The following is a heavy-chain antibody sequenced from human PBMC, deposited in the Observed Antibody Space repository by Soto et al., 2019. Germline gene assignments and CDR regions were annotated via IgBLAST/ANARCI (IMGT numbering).Heavy chain of an antibody. CDR2: ISSGGGTI. Sequence: PGGSLRLSCAASGFTLSSYAMNWVRQVPGKGLEWVSEISSGGGTIYYADSVKGRFTISRDNAKNSLYLQMNSLRAEDTAVYYCARIRYYASGRPTGLDVWGQGTTVTVSS. CDR1: GFTLSSYA. CDR3: ARIRYYASGRPTGLDV. D-gene: IGHD3-10*01. J-gene: IGHJ6*02. V-gene: IGHV3-48*03.